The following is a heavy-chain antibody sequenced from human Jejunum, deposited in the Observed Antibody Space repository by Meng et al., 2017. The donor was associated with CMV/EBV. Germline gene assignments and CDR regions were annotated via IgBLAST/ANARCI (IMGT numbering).Heavy chain of an antibody. CDR2: IYHTGST. V-gene: IGHV4-4*02. Sequence: TCTVSGASITTTWWIWVRQPPGKGLEWIGEIYHTGSTNYNPSVKSRVTMSVDKSKNHFSLTLSSVTAADTAVYYCARALYYDSGPDTWGQGILVTVSS. CDR3: ARALYYDSGPDT. J-gene: IGHJ5*02. D-gene: IGHD3-22*01. CDR1: GASITTTW.